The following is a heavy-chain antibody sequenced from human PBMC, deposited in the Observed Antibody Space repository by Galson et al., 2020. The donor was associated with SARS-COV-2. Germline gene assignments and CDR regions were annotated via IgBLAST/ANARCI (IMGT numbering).Heavy chain of an antibody. D-gene: IGHD4-17*01. Sequence: SETLSLTCTVSGHSIISGNYWGWIRQPPGKGLEWIGSIYHTGPTYYNPPLKSRVSMSVDTSKNQFSLKMSSVTAADTAVYYCARGEYNDYEGSFQDWGQGTLLSVSS. CDR2: IYHTGPT. J-gene: IGHJ1*01. CDR3: ARGEYNDYEGSFQD. V-gene: IGHV4-38-2*02. CDR1: GHSIISGNY.